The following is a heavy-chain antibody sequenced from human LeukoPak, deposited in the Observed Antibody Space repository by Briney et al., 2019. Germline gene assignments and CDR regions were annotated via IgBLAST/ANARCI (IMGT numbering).Heavy chain of an antibody. CDR2: INPYSGGT. CDR3: VRDRTKYCSSYSCPLDY. Sequence: GASVKVSCKASGYSFTGYYMRWVRQAPGQGLEWMSWINPYSGGTNYAQTFQGRVTMTRDTSISTAYMELSRLRSDDTAVYYCVRDRTKYCSSYSCPLDYWGQGTLVTVSS. CDR1: GYSFTGYY. J-gene: IGHJ4*02. V-gene: IGHV1-2*02. D-gene: IGHD2-2*01.